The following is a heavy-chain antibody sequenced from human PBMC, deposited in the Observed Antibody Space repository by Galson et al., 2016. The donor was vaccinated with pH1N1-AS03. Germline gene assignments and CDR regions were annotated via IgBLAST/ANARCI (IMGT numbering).Heavy chain of an antibody. CDR1: GDSFRDFY. J-gene: IGHJ4*02. Sequence: SETLSLTCAVHGDSFRDFYWSWIRQPPGKGLEWIGEIIHSGNSNYNPSLKSRVTMSLDTSKNQVSLRLTSVTAADTAVYFCAREMTYYCTRVGRYGNLDFWGQGTLVTVSS. CDR2: IIHSGNS. CDR3: AREMTYYCTRVGRYGNLDF. D-gene: IGHD3-22*01. V-gene: IGHV4-34*12.